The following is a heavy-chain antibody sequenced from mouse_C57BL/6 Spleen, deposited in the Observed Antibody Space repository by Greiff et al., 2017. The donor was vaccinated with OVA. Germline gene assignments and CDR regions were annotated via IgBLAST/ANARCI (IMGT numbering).Heavy chain of an antibody. CDR2: IDPEDGDT. D-gene: IGHD6-1*01. Sequence: EVKLVESGAELVRPGASVKLSCTASGFNIKDYYMHWVKQRPEQGLEWIGRIDPEDGDTEYAPKFQGKATMTADTSSNTAYLQLSSLTSEDTAVYYCTTGASNGFYAMDYWGQGTSVTVSS. J-gene: IGHJ4*01. CDR3: TTGASNGFYAMDY. CDR1: GFNIKDYY. V-gene: IGHV14-1*01.